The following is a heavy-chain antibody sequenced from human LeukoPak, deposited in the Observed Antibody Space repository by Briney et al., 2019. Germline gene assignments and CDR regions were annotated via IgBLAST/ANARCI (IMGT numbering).Heavy chain of an antibody. D-gene: IGHD3-10*01. CDR3: ARDWFRGVFDP. J-gene: IGHJ5*02. CDR1: GGSISSSSYY. V-gene: IGHV4-39*07. Sequence: SETLSLTCTVSGGSISSSSYYWGWIRQPPGKGLEWIGSIYYSGSTYYNPSLKSRVTISVDTSKNQFSLKLSSVTAADTAVYYCARDWFRGVFDPWGQGTLATVSS. CDR2: IYYSGST.